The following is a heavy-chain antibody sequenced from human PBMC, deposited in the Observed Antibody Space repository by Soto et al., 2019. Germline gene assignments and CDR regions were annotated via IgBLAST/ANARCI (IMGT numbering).Heavy chain of an antibody. Sequence: SVKVSSTAPGCTINSYTISSVRQAPRQGLEWMGRIIPILGIANYAQKFQGRVTITADKSTSTAYMELSSLRSEDTAVYYCAGGLSIAAAGAYYYYFMDVLGKGTTVTVSS. CDR1: GCTINSYT. J-gene: IGHJ6*03. CDR3: AGGLSIAAAGAYYYYFMDV. V-gene: IGHV1-69*02. D-gene: IGHD6-13*01. CDR2: IIPILGIA.